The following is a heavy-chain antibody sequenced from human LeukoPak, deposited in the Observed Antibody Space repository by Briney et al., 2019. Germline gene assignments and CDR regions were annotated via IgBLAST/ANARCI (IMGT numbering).Heavy chain of an antibody. V-gene: IGHV1-2*02. Sequence: ASVKVSCKASGYTFTGYYMHWVRQAPGQGLEWMGWINPNSGGTNYAQKFQGRVTMTRDTSISTAYMELSRLRPEDTAVYYCATADKWEPLDYWGQGTLVTVSS. CDR1: GYTFTGYY. CDR3: ATADKWEPLDY. J-gene: IGHJ4*02. D-gene: IGHD1-26*01. CDR2: INPNSGGT.